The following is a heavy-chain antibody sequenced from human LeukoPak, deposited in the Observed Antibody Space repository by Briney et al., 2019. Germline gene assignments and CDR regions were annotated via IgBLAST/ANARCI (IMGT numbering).Heavy chain of an antibody. J-gene: IGHJ1*01. D-gene: IGHD3/OR15-3a*01. CDR3: AKGEFWTGQAEYFQH. Sequence: GWSLRLSCAASGFTFRTYGMYWVRQAPGKGLEWVAMIWNDGGEKNHADSVKGRFTISRDNSKDTLFLQMNSLRPEDTAVYYCAKGEFWTGQAEYFQHWGQGTLVTVSS. CDR2: IWNDGGEK. CDR1: GFTFRTYG. V-gene: IGHV3-33*03.